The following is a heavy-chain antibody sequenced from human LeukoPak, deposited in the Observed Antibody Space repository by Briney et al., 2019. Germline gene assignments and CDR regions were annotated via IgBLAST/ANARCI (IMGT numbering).Heavy chain of an antibody. Sequence: GGSLRLSCAASGFTFSSYAMSWVRQAPGKGLEWVSAISGSGGSTYYADSVKGRFTISRDNSKNTLYLQMNSLRAEDAAVYYCAKGFCSSTGCYEEGYYFDYWGQGTLVTVSS. CDR2: ISGSGGST. CDR3: AKGFCSSTGCYEEGYYFDY. D-gene: IGHD2-2*01. J-gene: IGHJ4*02. V-gene: IGHV3-23*01. CDR1: GFTFSSYA.